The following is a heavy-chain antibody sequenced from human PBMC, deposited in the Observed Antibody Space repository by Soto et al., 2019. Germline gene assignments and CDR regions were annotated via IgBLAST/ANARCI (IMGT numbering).Heavy chain of an antibody. CDR2: IYYSGSS. Sequence: SETLSLTCTVTGDSITSGGYYWTWIRQPPGKGLEWIGYIYYSGSSYYNPSLRSRLTISVDTSNNHFSLKLSSVTAADTAVYYCARATIIHPYDYWGQGTLVTVSS. D-gene: IGHD3-3*01. V-gene: IGHV4-30-4*01. CDR3: ARATIIHPYDY. CDR1: GDSITSGGYY. J-gene: IGHJ4*02.